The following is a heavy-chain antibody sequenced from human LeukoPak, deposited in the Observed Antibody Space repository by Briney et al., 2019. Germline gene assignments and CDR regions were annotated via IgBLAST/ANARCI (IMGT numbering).Heavy chain of an antibody. CDR1: GGSFSGYY. J-gene: IGHJ4*02. V-gene: IGHV4-34*01. CDR3: ARGIYYYGSGSYSAYYFDY. D-gene: IGHD3-10*01. CDR2: INHSGST. Sequence: SETLSLTCAVYGGSFSGYYWSGIRQPPGKGLEWIGEINHSGSTNYNPSLKSRVTISVDTSKNQFSLKLSSVTAADTAVYYCARGIYYYGSGSYSAYYFDYWGQGTLVTVSS.